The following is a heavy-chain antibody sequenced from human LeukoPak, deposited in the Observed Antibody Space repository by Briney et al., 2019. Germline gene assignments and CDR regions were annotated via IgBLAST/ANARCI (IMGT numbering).Heavy chain of an antibody. V-gene: IGHV1-18*01. Sequence: GASVKVSCKASGYTFTSYGISWVRQAPGQGLEWMGWISAYNGNTNYAQKLQGRVTMTTDTSTSTAYMELRSLRSDDTAVYYCARSGYCSSTSCYRAWFDPWGQGTLVTVSS. CDR2: ISAYNGNT. CDR3: ARSGYCSSTSCYRAWFDP. D-gene: IGHD2-2*02. J-gene: IGHJ5*02. CDR1: GYTFTSYG.